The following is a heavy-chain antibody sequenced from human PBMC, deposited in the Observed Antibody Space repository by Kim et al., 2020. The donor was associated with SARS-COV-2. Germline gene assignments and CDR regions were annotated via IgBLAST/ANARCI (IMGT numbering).Heavy chain of an antibody. CDR1: GGSFSGYY. Sequence: SETLSLTCAVYGGSFSGYYWSWIRQPPGQGLEWIGEINHSGSTNYNPSLKSRVTISVDTSKNQFSLKLSSVTAADTAVYYCARGLLTVWFGELHLTCDYWGQGTLVTVSS. V-gene: IGHV4-34*01. CDR3: ARGLLTVWFGELHLTCDY. D-gene: IGHD3-10*01. CDR2: INHSGST. J-gene: IGHJ4*02.